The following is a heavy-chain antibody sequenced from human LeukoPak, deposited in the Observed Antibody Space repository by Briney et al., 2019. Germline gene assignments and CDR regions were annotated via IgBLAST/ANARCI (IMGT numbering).Heavy chain of an antibody. CDR1: GGSISSYY. Sequence: SETLSLTCTVSGGSISSYYWSWIRQPPGKGLEWIGYIYYSGSTNYNPSLKSRVTISVDTSKNQFSLKLSSVTAADTAVYYCARGRKLLWFGELLPNWFDPWGQGTLVTVSS. CDR3: ARGRKLLWFGELLPNWFDP. J-gene: IGHJ5*02. D-gene: IGHD3-10*01. V-gene: IGHV4-59*01. CDR2: IYYSGST.